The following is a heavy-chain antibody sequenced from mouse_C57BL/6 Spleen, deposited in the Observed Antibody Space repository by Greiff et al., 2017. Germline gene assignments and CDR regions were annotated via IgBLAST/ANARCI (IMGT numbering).Heavy chain of an antibody. CDR1: GYTFTSYW. CDR3: TRTPLSSWYFDV. Sequence: VKLQQPGAELVMPGASVKLSCKASGYTFTSYWMHWVKQRPGQGLEWIGEIDPSDSYTNYNQKFKGKSTLTVDKSSSTAYMQLSSLTSEDSAVYYCTRTPLSSWYFDVWGTGTTVTVSS. CDR2: IDPSDSYT. J-gene: IGHJ1*03. D-gene: IGHD1-1*01. V-gene: IGHV1-69*01.